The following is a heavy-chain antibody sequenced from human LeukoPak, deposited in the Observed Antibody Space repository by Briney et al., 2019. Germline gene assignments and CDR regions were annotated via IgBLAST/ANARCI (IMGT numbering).Heavy chain of an antibody. CDR3: ARDQGYSGYYYYYMDV. CDR1: GGSISSYY. V-gene: IGHV4-4*07. Sequence: SETLSLTCTVSGGSISSYYWGWIRQPAGKGLEWIGRIYTSGSTNYDPSLKSRVTMSVDTSKNQFSLKLSSVTAADTAVYYCARDQGYSGYYYYYMDVWGKGTTVTVSS. J-gene: IGHJ6*03. CDR2: IYTSGST. D-gene: IGHD5-12*01.